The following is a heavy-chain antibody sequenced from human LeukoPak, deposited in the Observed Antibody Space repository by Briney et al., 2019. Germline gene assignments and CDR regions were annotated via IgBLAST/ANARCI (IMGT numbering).Heavy chain of an antibody. D-gene: IGHD5-12*01. CDR1: GITFNIYG. CDR2: ISHDGQHQ. CDR3: AKEHSGWDHFDH. V-gene: IGHV3-30*18. J-gene: IGHJ4*02. Sequence: QPGRSLRLSCVASGITFNIYGMHWVRQAPGQGLEWVAVISHDGQHQYYADSVKGRFTISRDDSTKTVYLQMNSLGPEDTAMYYCAKEHSGWDHFDHWGQGTLVTVSS.